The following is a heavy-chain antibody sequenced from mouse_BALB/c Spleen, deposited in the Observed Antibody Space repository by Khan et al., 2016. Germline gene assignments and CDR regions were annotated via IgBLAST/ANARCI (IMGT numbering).Heavy chain of an antibody. J-gene: IGHJ2*01. V-gene: IGHV2-2*02. D-gene: IGHD1-1*01. Sequence: QVQLKESGPGLVQPSQSLSITCTDTGFSLTSYGVHWVRQSPGKGLEWLGVIWSGGSNDYNAAFISTLSISKDNSKSQVFFKMNSLQAKDTARYYCARKPYGMTYFDYWGRGTTRTVSS. CDR3: ARKPYGMTYFDY. CDR2: IWSGGSN. CDR1: GFSLTSYG.